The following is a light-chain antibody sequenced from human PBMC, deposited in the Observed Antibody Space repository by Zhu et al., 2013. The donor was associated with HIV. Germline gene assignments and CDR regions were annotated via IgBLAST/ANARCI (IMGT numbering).Light chain of an antibody. V-gene: IGKV4-1*01. CDR2: WAS. CDR3: QQYYSTPYS. CDR1: QSVLSGSNDRNY. Sequence: DIVMTQSPDALAVSLGESAAIKCRSSQSVLSGSNDRNYLAWYRQRPGQPPKLLIYWASTRESGVPDRFSGSGSGTDFTLTISSLQAEDVAVYYCQQYYSTPYSFGQGTKLEIK. J-gene: IGKJ2*03.